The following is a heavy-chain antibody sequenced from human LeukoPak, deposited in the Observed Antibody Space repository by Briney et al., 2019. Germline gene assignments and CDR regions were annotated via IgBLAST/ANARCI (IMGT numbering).Heavy chain of an antibody. CDR1: GFTFSDYA. V-gene: IGHV3-23*01. Sequence: GGSLRLSCAASGFTFSDYAMSWVRQAPGKGLEWVSAISGRDGRTYYGDSVKGRFTISRDNSKNTLYLQMNSLRAEDTAVYYCAKDCNDWRNGFDYWGQGTLVTVSS. CDR3: AKDCNDWRNGFDY. J-gene: IGHJ4*02. CDR2: ISGRDGRT. D-gene: IGHD2/OR15-2a*01.